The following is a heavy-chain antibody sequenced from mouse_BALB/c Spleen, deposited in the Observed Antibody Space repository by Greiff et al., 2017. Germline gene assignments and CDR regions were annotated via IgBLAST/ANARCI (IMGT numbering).Heavy chain of an antibody. J-gene: IGHJ2*01. V-gene: IGHV5-9-3*01. CDR2: ISSGGSYT. CDR3: ARRAGDYDGDYFDY. CDR1: GFTFSSYA. D-gene: IGHD2-4*01. Sequence: EVKLVESGGGLVTPGGSLKLSCAASGFTFSSYAMSWVRQTPGKRLEWVATISSGGSYTYYPDSVKGRFTISRDNAKNTLYLQMSSLRSEDTAMYYCARRAGDYDGDYFDYWGQGTTLTVSS.